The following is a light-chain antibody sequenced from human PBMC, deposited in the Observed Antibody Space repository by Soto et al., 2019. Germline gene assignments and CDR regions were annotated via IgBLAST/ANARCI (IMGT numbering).Light chain of an antibody. Sequence: EIVLTQSPGTLSLSPGERATLSCRASQSVSSSYLAWYQQKPGQAPRLLIYGASSRATGIPDRFSGSGSGTDFTLTISRLEPEDFAVYLCQQYGSSPPNTFGQGTK. CDR1: QSVSSSY. J-gene: IGKJ2*01. CDR2: GAS. V-gene: IGKV3-20*01. CDR3: QQYGSSPPNT.